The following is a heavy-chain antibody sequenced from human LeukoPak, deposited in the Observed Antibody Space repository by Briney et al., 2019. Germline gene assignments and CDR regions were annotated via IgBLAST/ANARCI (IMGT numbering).Heavy chain of an antibody. V-gene: IGHV3-53*01. CDR3: AKDAYSYGYFDY. D-gene: IGHD5-18*01. Sequence: PGGSLRLSCAASGFTASSNYMTWVRQAPGEGLEWVSVIYSGGYTYYADSVKGRFTISRDNSKNTLYLQMNSLRAEDTAVYYCAKDAYSYGYFDYWGQGTLVTVSS. CDR2: IYSGGYT. J-gene: IGHJ4*02. CDR1: GFTASSNY.